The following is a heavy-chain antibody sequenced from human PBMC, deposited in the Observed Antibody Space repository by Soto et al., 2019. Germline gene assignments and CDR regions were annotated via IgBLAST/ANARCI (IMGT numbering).Heavy chain of an antibody. V-gene: IGHV1-3*01. D-gene: IGHD1-26*01. CDR1: GHTFTSYA. CDR3: ARGILWSGSFYFDY. Sequence: ASVKVSCKASGHTFTSYAMQWVRQAPGQRPEWMAWINVGNGNTKYSQKFQGRVTITRDTSASTAYMELSSLRSEDTAVYYCARGILWSGSFYFDYWGQGTLVTVSS. CDR2: INVGNGNT. J-gene: IGHJ4*02.